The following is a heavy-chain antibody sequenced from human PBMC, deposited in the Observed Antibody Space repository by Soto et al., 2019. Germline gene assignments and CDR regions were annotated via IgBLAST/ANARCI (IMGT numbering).Heavy chain of an antibody. D-gene: IGHD3-22*01. CDR2: IYYSGST. CDR3: ARERPDSARLDP. V-gene: IGHV4-59*12. J-gene: IGHJ5*02. Sequence: SETLSLTCTVSGGSISSYYWSWIRQPPGKGLEWIGYIYYSGSTNYNPSLKSRVTISVDTSKNQFSLKLSSVTAADTAVYYCARERPDSARLDPWGQGTLVTVSS. CDR1: GGSISSYY.